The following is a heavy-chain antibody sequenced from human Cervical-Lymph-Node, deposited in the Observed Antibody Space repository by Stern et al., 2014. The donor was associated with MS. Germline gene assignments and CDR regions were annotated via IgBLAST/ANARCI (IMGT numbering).Heavy chain of an antibody. CDR3: ARRGDGYMGIDY. D-gene: IGHD5-24*01. CDR1: GYRFTNNW. J-gene: IGHJ4*02. CDR2: IYPGDSET. V-gene: IGHV5-51*03. Sequence: VQLVQSGAEVKKPGESLRISCEVSGYRFTNNWIGWVRQMPGKGLEWMGIIYPGDSETRYSPSFQSPVTILVDKSNTTAYLQWSSLKASDTAIYYCARRGDGYMGIDYWGQGTLVTVSS.